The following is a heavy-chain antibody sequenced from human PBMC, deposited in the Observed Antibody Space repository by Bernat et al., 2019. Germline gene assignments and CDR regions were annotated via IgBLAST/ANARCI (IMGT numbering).Heavy chain of an antibody. CDR3: AHSSSTIFGGVSPFDY. CDR2: IYWDDDK. V-gene: IGHV2-5*02. D-gene: IGHD3-3*01. Sequence: QITLKESGPTLVKPTQTLTLTCTFSGFSLSTSGVGVGWIRQPPGKALEWLALIYWDDDKRCSPSLKSRLTITKDTSKNQVVLTMTNMDPVDTATYYCAHSSSTIFGGVSPFDYWGQGTLVTVSS. CDR1: GFSLSTSGVG. J-gene: IGHJ4*02.